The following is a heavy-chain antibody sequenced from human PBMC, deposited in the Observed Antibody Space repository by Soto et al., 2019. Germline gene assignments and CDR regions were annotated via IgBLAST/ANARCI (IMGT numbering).Heavy chain of an antibody. CDR2: IYYSGST. Sequence: PSETLSLTCTVSGGSISSGGYYWSWIRQHPGKGLEWIGEIYYSGSTYYNPSLKSRVTISVDTSKNQFSLKLSSVTAADTAVYYCARGNRGRSGGRYYYYYYMDVWGKGTTVTVSS. CDR3: ARGNRGRSGGRYYYYYYMDV. D-gene: IGHD2-15*01. J-gene: IGHJ6*03. V-gene: IGHV4-31*03. CDR1: GGSISSGGYY.